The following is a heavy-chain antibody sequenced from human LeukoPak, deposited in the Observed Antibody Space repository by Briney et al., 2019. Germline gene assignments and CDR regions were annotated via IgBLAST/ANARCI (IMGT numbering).Heavy chain of an antibody. J-gene: IGHJ3*02. V-gene: IGHV1-18*01. CDR1: GYTFTSYG. Sequence: ASVKVSCKASGYTFTSYGISWVRQAPGQGLEWMGWISAYNGNTNYAQKLQGRVTMTTDTSTSTAYMELRSLRSDDTAVYYCARAFCSGGDCYRDDAFDIWGQGTMVTVSS. CDR2: ISAYNGNT. CDR3: ARAFCSGGDCYRDDAFDI. D-gene: IGHD2-21*02.